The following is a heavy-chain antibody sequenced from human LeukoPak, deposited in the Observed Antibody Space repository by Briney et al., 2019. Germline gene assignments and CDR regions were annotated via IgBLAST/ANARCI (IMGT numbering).Heavy chain of an antibody. CDR2: INSDGTNI. CDR1: GFTLINYW. D-gene: IGHD2-21*02. J-gene: IGHJ4*02. V-gene: IGHV3-74*01. Sequence: GGSLRLSCAASGFTLINYWMHWVRQAPGKGQVWVSQINSDGTNISYVDSAKGRFTISRDNAKNMVYLQMNSLRVEDTAVYYCARSVVVTAPDYWGQGTLVTVSS. CDR3: ARSVVVTAPDY.